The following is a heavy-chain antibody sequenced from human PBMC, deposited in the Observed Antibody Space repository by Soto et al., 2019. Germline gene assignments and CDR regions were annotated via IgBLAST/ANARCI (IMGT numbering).Heavy chain of an antibody. Sequence: QITLKESGPTLVKPTQTLTLTCTFSGFSLSTSGVGVGWIRQPPGKALEWLALIYWDDDKRYSPSLKSRLTITKDTSKKQVVLTMTNMDPVDTATYYCARNTIFGVLYGFDIWGQGTMVTGSS. CDR1: GFSLSTSGVG. CDR3: ARNTIFGVLYGFDI. D-gene: IGHD3-3*01. CDR2: IYWDDDK. J-gene: IGHJ3*02. V-gene: IGHV2-5*02.